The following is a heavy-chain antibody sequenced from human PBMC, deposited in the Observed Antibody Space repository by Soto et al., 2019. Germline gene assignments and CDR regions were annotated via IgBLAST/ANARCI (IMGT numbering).Heavy chain of an antibody. D-gene: IGHD4-17*01. CDR3: ARDRTTSSTRQFDY. J-gene: IGHJ4*02. CDR2: INDGTGNT. V-gene: IGHV1-3*01. Sequence: QVQLVQSGAEVKTPGASVKLSCKASGYIFTNYAVPWVRQAPGQRLEWMGWINDGTGNTRYSQKFQGRRTISTDASASTAYIDLNSLRSEDTAVYYCARDRTTSSTRQFDYWGQGSLVTVSS. CDR1: GYIFTNYA.